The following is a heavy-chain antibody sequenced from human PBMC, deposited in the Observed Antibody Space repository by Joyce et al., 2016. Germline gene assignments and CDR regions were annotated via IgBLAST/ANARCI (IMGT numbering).Heavy chain of an antibody. D-gene: IGHD1-14*01. CDR2: IIPFLGTA. CDR1: GGAFSNFT. J-gene: IGHJ6*02. CDR3: ARGGTSSDHYFFYTLDV. Sequence: QVLLVQSGATVKRPGSSLRVSCKSSGGAFSNFTVNWVRQAPGQRLGWMGGIIPFLGTAKYAGHFQGRVTLTADLSTRTAYMELSSLTSADTAVYYCARGGTSSDHYFFYTLDVWGPGTTVIVSS. V-gene: IGHV1-69*12.